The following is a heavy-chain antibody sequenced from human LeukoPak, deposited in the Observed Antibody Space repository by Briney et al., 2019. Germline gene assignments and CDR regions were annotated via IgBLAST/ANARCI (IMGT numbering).Heavy chain of an antibody. CDR3: ARHIGGGIEDMDV. CDR2: IYVTGT. CDR1: GGSICTYY. Sequence: SSETLSLTCTVPGGSICTYYWSWIRQSPGKGLEWIGYIYVTGTRYNPYLQSRVTISVDRSRNQFFLKMSSVTAADTAVYYCARHIGGGIEDMDVWGKGTKVIVSS. V-gene: IGHV4-59*08. J-gene: IGHJ6*03. D-gene: IGHD3-16*02.